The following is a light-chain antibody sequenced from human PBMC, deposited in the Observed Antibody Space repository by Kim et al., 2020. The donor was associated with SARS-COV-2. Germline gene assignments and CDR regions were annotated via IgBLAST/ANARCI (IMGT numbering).Light chain of an antibody. CDR3: QQYGTSPIT. CDR2: GAS. CDR1: QTVTNRY. J-gene: IGKJ5*01. V-gene: IGKV3-20*01. Sequence: SPGERATLSCRASQTVTNRYFAWYQQKTGQTPRLLIYGASSRGTGIPDRFSGSGSGTDFTLTISGLETDDFAVYYCQQYGTSPITFGQGTRVEIK.